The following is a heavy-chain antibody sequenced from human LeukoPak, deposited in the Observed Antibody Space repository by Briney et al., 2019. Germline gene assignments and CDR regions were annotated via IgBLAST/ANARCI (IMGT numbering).Heavy chain of an antibody. CDR2: ISGGGVGT. CDR1: GFTFNSYA. J-gene: IGHJ4*02. D-gene: IGHD3-16*01. CDR3: AKGGDDYAY. Sequence: GGSLRLSCAASGFTFNSYAMSWVRQAPGKGLEWVSGISGGGVGTYYADAVKGRFTISRDNSKNTLYLQMNTLRAEDTAIYYCAKGGDDYAYWGQGTLVTVSS. V-gene: IGHV3-23*01.